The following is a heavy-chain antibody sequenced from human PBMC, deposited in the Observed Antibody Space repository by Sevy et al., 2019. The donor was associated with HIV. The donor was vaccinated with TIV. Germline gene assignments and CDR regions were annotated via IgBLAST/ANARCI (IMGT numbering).Heavy chain of an antibody. V-gene: IGHV1-2*02. CDR1: GYTFTGYY. J-gene: IGHJ6*02. Sequence: ASVKVSCKASGYTFTGYYMHWVRQAPGQGLEWMGWINPNSGGTNYAQKFQGRVTMTRDTSISTAYMELSRLRSDDTALYYCARNLPSDSSSWPYYYYGMDVWGQGTTVTVSS. CDR2: INPNSGGT. D-gene: IGHD6-13*01. CDR3: ARNLPSDSSSWPYYYYGMDV.